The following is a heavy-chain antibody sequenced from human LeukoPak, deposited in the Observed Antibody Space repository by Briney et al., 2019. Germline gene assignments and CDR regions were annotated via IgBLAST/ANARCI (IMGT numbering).Heavy chain of an antibody. CDR1: GFTFNIYG. V-gene: IGHV3-30*03. CDR3: ARDKEAQWLVLLYGYYFDY. J-gene: IGHJ4*02. D-gene: IGHD6-19*01. CDR2: ISYDGSNK. Sequence: GGSLRLSGAASGFTFNIYGMHWVRQAPGKGPEWVAVISYDGSNKYYADSVKGRFTISRDNSKNTLYLQMNSLRAEDTAVYYCARDKEAQWLVLLYGYYFDYWGQGTLVTVSS.